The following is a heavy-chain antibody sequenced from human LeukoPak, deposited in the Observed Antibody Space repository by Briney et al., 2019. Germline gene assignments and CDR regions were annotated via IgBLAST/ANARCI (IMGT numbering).Heavy chain of an antibody. D-gene: IGHD3-3*01. CDR2: ISAYNGNT. CDR1: GYTFTSYG. J-gene: IGHJ4*02. Sequence: ASVKVSCKASGYTFTSYGISWVRQAPGRGLEWMGWISAYNGNTNYAQKLQGRVTMTTDTSTSTAYMELRSLRSDDTAVYYCARGGEILRFLEWLSPYDYWGQGTLVTVSS. V-gene: IGHV1-18*01. CDR3: ARGGEILRFLEWLSPYDY.